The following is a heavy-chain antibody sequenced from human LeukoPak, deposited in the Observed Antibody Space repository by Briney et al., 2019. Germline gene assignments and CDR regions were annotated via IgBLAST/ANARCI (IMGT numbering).Heavy chain of an antibody. J-gene: IGHJ4*02. V-gene: IGHV4-39*01. D-gene: IGHD3-10*01. CDR2: IYYTGIT. Sequence: SEALSLTCTVSGGSTSSSTYHWGWIRQPPGKGLEWIGSIYYTGITYYDPSLKSRVTISVDTSKNQFSLKLSSATAADTAVYYCARRARGSYLYYFDYWGQGTLVTVSS. CDR1: GGSTSSSTYH. CDR3: ARRARGSYLYYFDY.